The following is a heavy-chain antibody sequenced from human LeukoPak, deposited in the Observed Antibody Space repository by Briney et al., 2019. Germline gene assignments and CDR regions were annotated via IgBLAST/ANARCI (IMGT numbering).Heavy chain of an antibody. CDR3: AAVFGSGYYYYFDY. D-gene: IGHD3-22*01. CDR2: LAVGSGNT. V-gene: IGHV1-58*02. J-gene: IGHJ4*02. CDR1: GFSFSSSS. Sequence: SVKVSCKASGFSFSSSSMQWVRQARGQRLEWIGWLAVGSGNTNYAQKFQGRVTITRDMSTSTAYMELSSLRSEDTALYYCAAVFGSGYYYYFDYWGQGSLVTASS.